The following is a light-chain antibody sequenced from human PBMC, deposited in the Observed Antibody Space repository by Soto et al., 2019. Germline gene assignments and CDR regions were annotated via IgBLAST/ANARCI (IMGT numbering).Light chain of an antibody. CDR2: AAS. CDR3: QKHSSVPFT. Sequence: DIQMTQSPSFLSASVGDRVTITCRASQGIRNSLAWYQHKPGKVPKLLIYAASTLYSGVSSRFSGSGSGTDFTLTIGSLQPEDVAVYYCQKHSSVPFTFGGGTKVDIK. J-gene: IGKJ4*01. CDR1: QGIRNS. V-gene: IGKV1-27*01.